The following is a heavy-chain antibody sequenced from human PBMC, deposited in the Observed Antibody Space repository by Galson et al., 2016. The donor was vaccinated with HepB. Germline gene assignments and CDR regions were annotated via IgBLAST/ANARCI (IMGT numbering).Heavy chain of an antibody. D-gene: IGHD2-15*01. CDR2: ISGSGSST. J-gene: IGHJ5*02. Sequence: SLRLSCAASGFTFSTYAMSWVRQAPGKGLEWVSLISGSGSSTFYADSVKGRFTTSRDNSKNTLYLQMNSLRAEDTAVYYCAKRYCSGGSCYHVDHWGQGTLVTVSS. CDR1: GFTFSTYA. CDR3: AKRYCSGGSCYHVDH. V-gene: IGHV3-23*01.